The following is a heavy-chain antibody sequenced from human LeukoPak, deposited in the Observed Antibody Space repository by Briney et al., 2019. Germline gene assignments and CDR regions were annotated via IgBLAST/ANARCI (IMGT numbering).Heavy chain of an antibody. J-gene: IGHJ6*03. CDR1: GFTFDNYA. CDR3: ARGPDAPEGAPFFYHYMDV. Sequence: GRSLRPSSVTTGFTFDNYAMTWVRQAPGKGLEWVSSIYGNGYSIYYADSVRGRFTLSRDNSRNTLYLEMKNLRAEDTAVYYCARGPDAPEGAPFFYHYMDVWGKGTTVSVS. V-gene: IGHV3-23*05. D-gene: IGHD2/OR15-2a*01. CDR2: IYGNGYSI.